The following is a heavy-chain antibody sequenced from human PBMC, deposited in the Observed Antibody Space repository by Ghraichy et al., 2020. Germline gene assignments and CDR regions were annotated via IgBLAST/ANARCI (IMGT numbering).Heavy chain of an antibody. CDR2: ITAYNGNT. CDR1: GYPFTTYG. CDR3: ARATMVTRFPDYYYYMDV. Sequence: ASVKVSCKASGYPFTTYGLSWVRQAPGQGLEWMGWITAYNGNTKYAQKVQGRVTMTADTSTSTAYMELRSLRSDDTAVYYCARATMVTRFPDYYYYMDVWGKGTTVTVSS. D-gene: IGHD4-17*01. V-gene: IGHV1-18*01. J-gene: IGHJ6*03.